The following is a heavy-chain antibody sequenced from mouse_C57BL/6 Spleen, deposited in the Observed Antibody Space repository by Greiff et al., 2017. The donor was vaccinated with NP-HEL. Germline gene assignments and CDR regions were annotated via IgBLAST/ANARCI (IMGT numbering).Heavy chain of an antibody. D-gene: IGHD1-1*01. V-gene: IGHV1-82*01. Sequence: VKLMKSGPELVKPGASVKISCKASGYAFSSSWMNWVKQRPGKGLEWIGRIYPGDGDTNYNGKFKGKATLTADKSSSTAYMQLSSLTSEDSAVYFCARSLGYGSSLFDYWGQGTTLTVSS. CDR1: GYAFSSSW. CDR2: IYPGDGDT. CDR3: ARSLGYGSSLFDY. J-gene: IGHJ2*01.